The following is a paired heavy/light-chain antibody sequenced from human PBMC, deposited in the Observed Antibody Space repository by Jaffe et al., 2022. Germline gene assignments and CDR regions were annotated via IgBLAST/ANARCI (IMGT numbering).Heavy chain of an antibody. Sequence: QVQLVQSGAEVKKPGSSVKVSCKASGGTFSSYAISWVRQAPGQGLEWMGGIIPIFGTANYAQKFQGRVTITADESTSTAYMELSSLRSEDTAVYYCASPTVTTDGFHYYYYMDVWGKGTTVTVSS. CDR3: ASPTVTTDGFHYYYYMDV. CDR1: GGTFSSYA. V-gene: IGHV1-69*01. CDR2: IIPIFGTA. D-gene: IGHD4-4*01. J-gene: IGHJ6*03.
Light chain of an antibody. CDR1: QSISSY. CDR3: QQSYSTPEWT. Sequence: DIQMTQSPSSLSASVGDRVTITCRASQSISSYLNWYQQKPGKAPKLLIYAASSLQSGVPSRFSGSGSGTDFTLTISSLQPEDFATYYCQQSYSTPEWTFGQGTKVEIK. J-gene: IGKJ1*01. V-gene: IGKV1-39*01. CDR2: AAS.